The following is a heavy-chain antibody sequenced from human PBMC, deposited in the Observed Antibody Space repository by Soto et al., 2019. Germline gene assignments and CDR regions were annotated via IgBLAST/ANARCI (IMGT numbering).Heavy chain of an antibody. Sequence: EVQLVESGGDLVQPGGSLRLSCAASGFTSSPYWMSWVRQAPGKGRECVANIHQDGNKKYYVDCVKGRFTISRDIARNLVFVQMNSLRAEDTAVYYCATFSDFGVVTGSGYYIGVWGKGTTVTVSS. CDR1: GFTSSPYW. V-gene: IGHV3-7*01. CDR3: ATFSDFGVVTGSGYYIGV. D-gene: IGHD3-3*01. J-gene: IGHJ6*03. CDR2: IHQDGNKK.